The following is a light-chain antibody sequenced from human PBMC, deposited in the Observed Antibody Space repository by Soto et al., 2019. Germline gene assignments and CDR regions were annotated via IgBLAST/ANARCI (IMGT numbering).Light chain of an antibody. CDR2: EVR. Sequence: QSVLTQPASVSGSPGQSITISCTGTSSDIGGYNYVSWYQQHPGKAPKLMIYEVRNRPSGVSNRFSGSKSGNTASLTISGLQAEDEADYYCSSFTRDSSVVFGGGTKVTVL. J-gene: IGLJ2*01. V-gene: IGLV2-14*01. CDR1: SSDIGGYNY. CDR3: SSFTRDSSVV.